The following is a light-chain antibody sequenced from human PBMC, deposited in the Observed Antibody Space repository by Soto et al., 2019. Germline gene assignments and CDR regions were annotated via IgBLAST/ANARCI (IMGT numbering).Light chain of an antibody. J-gene: IGKJ1*01. Sequence: EIVLTPSPGTQSLSSGERATLSCRACQSVRSSYLAWYQQKPGQAPRLVIYGASTRDTGIQDRFSGGGSGTEFTLTISRLEPEDFEVYFCHQYGDSPQTFGQGTKVDNK. CDR3: HQYGDSPQT. CDR1: QSVRSSY. CDR2: GAS. V-gene: IGKV3-20*01.